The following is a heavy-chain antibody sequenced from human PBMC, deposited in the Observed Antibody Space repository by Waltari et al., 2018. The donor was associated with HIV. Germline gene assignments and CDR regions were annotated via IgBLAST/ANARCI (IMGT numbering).Heavy chain of an antibody. J-gene: IGHJ5*02. Sequence: QLQLQESGPGLVKPSEPLSLTCPVSGGSISSSSYYWGWLRQPPGKGLEWIGSIYYSGSTYYNPSLKSRVTISVDTSKNQFSLKLSSVTAADTAVYYCARQQYCSGGSCPYNWFDPWGQGTLVTVSS. V-gene: IGHV4-39*01. CDR1: GGSISSSSYY. D-gene: IGHD2-15*01. CDR2: IYYSGST. CDR3: ARQQYCSGGSCPYNWFDP.